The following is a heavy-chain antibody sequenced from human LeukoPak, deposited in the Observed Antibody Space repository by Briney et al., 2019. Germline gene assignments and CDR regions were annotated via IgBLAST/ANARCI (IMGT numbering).Heavy chain of an antibody. V-gene: IGHV4-39*07. J-gene: IGHJ6*03. CDR3: ARGYCSGGSCYSYYYYNYMDV. Sequence: SETLSLTCTVSGGSISSSSYYWGWLRQPPGTGLEWLGSIHYSGSTNYNPSLKSRVTISVDTSKNQFSLKLSSVTAADTAVYYCARGYCSGGSCYSYYYYNYMDVWGKGTTVTV. D-gene: IGHD2-15*01. CDR2: IHYSGST. CDR1: GGSISSSSYY.